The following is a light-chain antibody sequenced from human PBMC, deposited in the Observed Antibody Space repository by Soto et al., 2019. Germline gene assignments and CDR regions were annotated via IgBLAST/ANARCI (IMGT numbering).Light chain of an antibody. J-gene: IGKJ1*01. CDR3: QQYNNWPPWT. CDR2: GAS. V-gene: IGKV3-15*01. Sequence: EIVMTQSPATLSVSPGERATLSCRASQSVSSNLAWYQQKPGQAPRLLIYGASTRATGIPARFSGSGSGTEFTPTIISLQSEDFAVYYCQQYNNWPPWTFGHGTKVEIK. CDR1: QSVSSN.